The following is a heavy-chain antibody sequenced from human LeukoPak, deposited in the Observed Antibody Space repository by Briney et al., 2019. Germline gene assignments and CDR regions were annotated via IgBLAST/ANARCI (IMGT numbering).Heavy chain of an antibody. V-gene: IGHV4-4*07. Sequence: SETLSLTCTVSGGSINSFYWTWIRQPAGKGLEWIGRIYTSGSTNYNPSLKSRVTMSVDTSKNQFSLKLSSVTAADTAVYYCARVSVRGYYGSGSYREYYFDYWGQGTLVTVSS. J-gene: IGHJ4*02. D-gene: IGHD3-10*01. CDR2: IYTSGST. CDR1: GGSINSFY. CDR3: ARVSVRGYYGSGSYREYYFDY.